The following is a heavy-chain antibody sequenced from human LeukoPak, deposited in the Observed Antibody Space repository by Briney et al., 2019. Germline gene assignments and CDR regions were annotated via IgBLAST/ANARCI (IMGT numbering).Heavy chain of an antibody. CDR2: IIPILGIA. Sequence: SVKVSCKASGGTFSSYAISWVRQAPGQGLEWMGRIIPILGIANYAQKFQGRVTITADKSTSTAYMELSSLRSEDTAVYYCAREIRYCSGGSCPTHWFDPWGQGTLVTVSS. V-gene: IGHV1-69*04. CDR1: GGTFSSYA. D-gene: IGHD2-15*01. CDR3: AREIRYCSGGSCPTHWFDP. J-gene: IGHJ5*02.